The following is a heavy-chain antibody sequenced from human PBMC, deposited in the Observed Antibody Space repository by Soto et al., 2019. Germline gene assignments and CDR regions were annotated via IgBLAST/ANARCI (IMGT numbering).Heavy chain of an antibody. CDR2: MKPNSGNT. CDR3: ARAISSWYDY. Sequence: QVQLVQSGAEVKKPGASVKVSCKASGYTFTSYDINWVRQATGQGLEWMGWMKPNSGNTGYAQKFQGRVNMTRNTSINTAYMELSSMRSEDTAVYYCARAISSWYDYWGQGTLVTVSS. V-gene: IGHV1-8*01. J-gene: IGHJ4*02. D-gene: IGHD6-13*01. CDR1: GYTFTSYD.